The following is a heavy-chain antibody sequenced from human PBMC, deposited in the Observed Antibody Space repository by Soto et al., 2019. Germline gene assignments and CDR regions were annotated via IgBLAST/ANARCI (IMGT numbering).Heavy chain of an antibody. V-gene: IGHV3-23*01. CDR3: ARAEVAAVFGF. J-gene: IGHJ4*02. Sequence: EEQLLESGGALVVPGGSLRLSCAASGFAFSTYAMTWVRQAPGKGLEWVSSIRGNGDRTYYAESVKGRFTISRDNSKSTLFLQMNSLRTDYTAVYCCARAEVAAVFGFWGQGTLVTVSS. D-gene: IGHD2-15*01. CDR2: IRGNGDRT. CDR1: GFAFSTYA.